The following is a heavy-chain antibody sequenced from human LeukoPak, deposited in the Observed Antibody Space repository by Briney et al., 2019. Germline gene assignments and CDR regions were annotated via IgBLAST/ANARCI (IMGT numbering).Heavy chain of an antibody. Sequence: PSETLSLTCTVSGGSISSSSYYWGWIRQPPGKGLEWIGSIYYSGSTYYNPSLKSRVTISVDTSKNQFSLKLSSVTAADTAVYYCASLWRSITMVRGVIIHDYWGQGTLVTVSS. V-gene: IGHV4-39*07. CDR2: IYYSGST. J-gene: IGHJ4*02. D-gene: IGHD3-10*01. CDR3: ASLWRSITMVRGVIIHDY. CDR1: GGSISSSSYY.